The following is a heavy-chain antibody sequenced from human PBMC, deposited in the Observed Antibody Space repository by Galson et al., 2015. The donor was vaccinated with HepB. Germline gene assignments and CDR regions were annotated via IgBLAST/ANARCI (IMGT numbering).Heavy chain of an antibody. CDR2: ISGTGDST. CDR1: GFTFSNYA. V-gene: IGHV3-23*01. CDR3: AKGTVGSWYGIDY. J-gene: IGHJ4*02. D-gene: IGHD6-13*01. Sequence: SLRLSCAASGFTFSNYAMTWVRQAPGKGLEWVSPISGTGDSTYYTDSVKGRFTISRDNSKNTLYLQMSSLRAEDTAVYYCAKGTVGSWYGIDYWGQGTLVTVSS.